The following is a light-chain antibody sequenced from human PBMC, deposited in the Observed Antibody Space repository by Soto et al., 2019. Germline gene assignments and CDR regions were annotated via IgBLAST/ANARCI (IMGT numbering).Light chain of an antibody. CDR2: DVS. V-gene: IGLV2-14*01. CDR1: SSDVGGYNY. J-gene: IGLJ1*01. Sequence: LTQPASVSGSPGQSITISCTGTSSDVGGYNYVSWYQQHPGKAPKLMIYDVSNRPSGVSNRFSGSKSGNTASLTISGLQAEDEADYYCSSHTSSSTLYVFGSGTKATVL. CDR3: SSHTSSSTLYV.